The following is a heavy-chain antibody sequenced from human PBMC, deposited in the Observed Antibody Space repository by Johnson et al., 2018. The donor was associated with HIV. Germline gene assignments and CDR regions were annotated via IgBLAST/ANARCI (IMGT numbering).Heavy chain of an antibody. J-gene: IGHJ3*02. Sequence: QVQLVESGGGVVQPGRSLRLSCAASGFTFSSYAMHWVRQAPGKGLEWVTVISYDGSNKYSAASVKGRFTISRDNSKNTLYLQMNSLRAEDTAVYYCARVQWLILDAFDIWGQGTMVTVYS. CDR1: GFTFSSYA. D-gene: IGHD6-19*01. CDR2: ISYDGSNK. CDR3: ARVQWLILDAFDI. V-gene: IGHV3-30-3*01.